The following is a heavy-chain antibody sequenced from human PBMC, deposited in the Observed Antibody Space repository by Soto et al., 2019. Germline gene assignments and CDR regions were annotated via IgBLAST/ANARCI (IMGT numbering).Heavy chain of an antibody. CDR1: GESFIGYY. CDR2: INHRGST. Sequence: QVHLQQWGAGLLKPSETLSLTCAVYGESFIGYYWTWIRQPPGKGLEWIGQINHRGSTNYNPSLKSRVSISIDTSKNQVSLKSTSVTAADTSIYYCARTDIETTTWFDPLAQGTLVTVSS. D-gene: IGHD5-12*01. V-gene: IGHV4-34*02. CDR3: ARTDIETTTWFDP. J-gene: IGHJ5*02.